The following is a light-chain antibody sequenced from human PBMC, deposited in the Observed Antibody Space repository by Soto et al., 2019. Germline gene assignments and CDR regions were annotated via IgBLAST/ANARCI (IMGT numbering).Light chain of an antibody. CDR2: DAF. V-gene: IGKV3-11*01. CDR3: QQRSSWPFT. J-gene: IGKJ3*01. Sequence: EIVLTQSPATLSLSPGERATLSCRASQSVSSYLAWYQQKPGQAPRLLIYDAFNRATGIPARFSGSGSGTDFTLTISRLEPEDFAVYYCQQRSSWPFTFGPGTKVDI. CDR1: QSVSSY.